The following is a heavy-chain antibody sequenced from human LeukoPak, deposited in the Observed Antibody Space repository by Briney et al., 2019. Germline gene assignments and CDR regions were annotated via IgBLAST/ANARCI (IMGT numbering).Heavy chain of an antibody. D-gene: IGHD6-19*01. CDR2: IYYSGST. CDR1: GGSSSSYY. CDR3: ASGSLVAGTALCDY. J-gene: IGHJ4*02. Sequence: SETLSLXCTVSGGSSSSYYWRWIRLPPGKGLEWIGYIYYSGSTNYNPSLKSRVTISVDTSKNQFSLKLSSVTAADTAVYYCASGSLVAGTALCDYWGQGTLVTVSS. V-gene: IGHV4-59*01.